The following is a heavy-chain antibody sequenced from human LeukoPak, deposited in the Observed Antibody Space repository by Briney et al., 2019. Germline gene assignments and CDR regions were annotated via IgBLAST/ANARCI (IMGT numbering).Heavy chain of an antibody. Sequence: GGSLRLSCAASGFTFSSYAMTWVRQAPGKGLEWVSIISGSGGSTSYADSVKGRFTISRDNPKNTLYLQMNSLRAEDTALYYCAKPYSGTILTGWFDPWGQGTLVTVSS. CDR3: AKPYSGTILTGWFDP. V-gene: IGHV3-23*01. J-gene: IGHJ5*02. CDR1: GFTFSSYA. D-gene: IGHD3-9*01. CDR2: ISGSGGST.